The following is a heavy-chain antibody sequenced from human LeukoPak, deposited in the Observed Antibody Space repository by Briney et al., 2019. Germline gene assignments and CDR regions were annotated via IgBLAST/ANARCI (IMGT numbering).Heavy chain of an antibody. CDR3: ARAPLDIVATGRAFDI. Sequence: SETLSLTCTVSGDSIRSNYWSWIRQPPGKGLEWIGYIYHSGSTYYNPSLKSRVTISVDRSKNQFSLKLSSVTAADTAVYYCARAPLDIVATGRAFDIWGQGTMVTVSS. D-gene: IGHD5-12*01. J-gene: IGHJ3*02. CDR2: IYHSGST. V-gene: IGHV4-59*12. CDR1: GDSIRSNY.